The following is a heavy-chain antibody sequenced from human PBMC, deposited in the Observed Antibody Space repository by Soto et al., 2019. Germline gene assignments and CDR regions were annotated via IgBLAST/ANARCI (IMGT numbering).Heavy chain of an antibody. D-gene: IGHD5-12*01. CDR1: GFTFSSYA. CDR2: ITSDSGVI. J-gene: IGHJ4*02. CDR3: ARGGVATFLDY. Sequence: GGSLRLSCAASGFTFSSYAMTWVRQAPGKGQEWVSFITSDSGVIYYADSVKGRFTISRDNAKNSLYLQVNSLRDEDTAVYYCARGGVATFLDYWGQGTLVTVSS. V-gene: IGHV3-48*02.